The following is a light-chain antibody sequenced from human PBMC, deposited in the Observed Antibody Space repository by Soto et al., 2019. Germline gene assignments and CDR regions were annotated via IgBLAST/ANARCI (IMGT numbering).Light chain of an antibody. Sequence: EIVLTQSPGTLSLSPGERATLSCRASQSVSSDYLAWYHQKPGQPPRLLIYGASSRATGIPDRFSGSGSGTDFTLTISRLEPEDFAVYYCQQYGSSHTFGQGTRLEIK. CDR2: GAS. CDR3: QQYGSSHT. J-gene: IGKJ5*01. CDR1: QSVSSDY. V-gene: IGKV3-20*01.